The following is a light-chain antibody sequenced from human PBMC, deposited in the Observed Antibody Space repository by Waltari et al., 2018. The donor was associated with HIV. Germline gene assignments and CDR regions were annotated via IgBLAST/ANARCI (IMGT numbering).Light chain of an antibody. J-gene: IGLJ2*01. CDR3: AAWDGSLNGRVV. V-gene: IGLV1-44*01. CDR2: SNN. CDR1: SSNIGSNT. Sequence: QSVLTQPPSASGTPGQRVTISCSGRSSNIGSNTVTWYQQLPGTAPKLLIYSNNQRASGVPDRFSGSKSGTSASLAISGLQSEDEADYYCAAWDGSLNGRVVFGGGTKLTVL.